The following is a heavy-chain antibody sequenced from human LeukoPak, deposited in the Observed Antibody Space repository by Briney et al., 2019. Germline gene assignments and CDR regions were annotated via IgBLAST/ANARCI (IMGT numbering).Heavy chain of an antibody. D-gene: IGHD5-12*01. Sequence: GGSLRLSCAASGFTFSSYAMSWVRQAPGEGLEWVANIKQDGSERHYADSVKGRFTISRDNAQNSLYLQMNSLRAEETAVYYCARVFGAYDSIDCWGQGTLVTVS. CDR3: ARVFGAYDSIDC. CDR2: IKQDGSER. CDR1: GFTFSSYA. V-gene: IGHV3-7*01. J-gene: IGHJ4*02.